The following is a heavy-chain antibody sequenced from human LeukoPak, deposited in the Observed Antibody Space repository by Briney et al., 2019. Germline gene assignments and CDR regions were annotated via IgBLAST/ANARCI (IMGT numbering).Heavy chain of an antibody. V-gene: IGHV3-23*01. CDR1: GFTFSSYA. CDR3: AKDGGSHGRLRLGELSYPRY. D-gene: IGHD3-16*02. CDR2: ISGSGGST. J-gene: IGHJ4*02. Sequence: PGGSLRLSCAASGFTFSSYAMSWVRQAPGKWLEWVSAISGSGGSTYYADSVKGRFTISRDNSKNTLYLQMNSLRAEDTAVYYCAKDGGSHGRLRLGELSYPRYWGQGTLVTVSS.